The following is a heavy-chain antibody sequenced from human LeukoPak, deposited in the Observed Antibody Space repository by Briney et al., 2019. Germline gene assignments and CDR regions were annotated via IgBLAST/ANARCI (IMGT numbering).Heavy chain of an antibody. CDR2: FDPEDGGT. CDR3: ATVWVNQAITMVRGVPSYYYGMDV. V-gene: IGHV1-24*01. J-gene: IGHJ6*02. Sequence: ASVKVSCKVSGYTLTELSMHWVRQAPGKGLEWMGGFDPEDGGTIYAQKFQGRVTMTEDTSTDTAYMELSSPRSEDTAVYYCATVWVNQAITMVRGVPSYYYGMDVWGQGTTVTVSS. D-gene: IGHD3-10*01. CDR1: GYTLTELS.